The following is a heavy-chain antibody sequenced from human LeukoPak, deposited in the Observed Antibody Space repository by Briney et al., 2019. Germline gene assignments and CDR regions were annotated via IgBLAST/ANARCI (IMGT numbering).Heavy chain of an antibody. V-gene: IGHV1-8*01. J-gene: IGHJ4*02. Sequence: ASVKVSCKASGYTFTSYDINWVRQATGQGLEWMGWMNPNSGNTGYAQKFQGRVTMTRNTSISTAYMELSSLRSEDTAVYYCARNYCSSTSCYTVNFDYRGQGTLVTVSS. CDR1: GYTFTSYD. CDR2: MNPNSGNT. D-gene: IGHD2-2*02. CDR3: ARNYCSSTSCYTVNFDY.